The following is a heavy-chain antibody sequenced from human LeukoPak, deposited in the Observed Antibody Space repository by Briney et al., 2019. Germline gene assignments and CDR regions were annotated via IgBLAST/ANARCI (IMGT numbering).Heavy chain of an antibody. CDR3: ARDPDYYDPGY. CDR1: GYSISSGYY. CDR2: IYHSGST. V-gene: IGHV4-38-2*02. Sequence: SETLSLTCTVSGYSISSGYYWAWIRQPPGKGLEWIGSIYHSGSTYYNPSLKSRVTISIDTSKRQFSLNPSSVTAADTSVYFCARDPDYYDPGYWGQGTLVTVSS. J-gene: IGHJ4*02. D-gene: IGHD3-22*01.